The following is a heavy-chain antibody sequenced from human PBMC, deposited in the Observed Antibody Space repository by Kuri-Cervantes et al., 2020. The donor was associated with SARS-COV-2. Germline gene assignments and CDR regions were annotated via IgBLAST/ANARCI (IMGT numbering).Heavy chain of an antibody. J-gene: IGHJ4*02. D-gene: IGHD3-3*01. Sequence: LSLTCAASGFTFSSYEMNWVRQAPGKGLEWVSYISSSGSTIYYADSVKGRFTISRDNAKNSLYLQMNSLRAEDTAVYYCASFEVGEHWGQGTLVTVSS. CDR2: ISSSGSTI. CDR3: ASFEVGEH. CDR1: GFTFSSYE. V-gene: IGHV3-48*03.